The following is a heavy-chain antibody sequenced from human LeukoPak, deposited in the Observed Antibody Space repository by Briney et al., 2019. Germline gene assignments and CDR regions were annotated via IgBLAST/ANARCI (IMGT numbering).Heavy chain of an antibody. D-gene: IGHD2-21*02. J-gene: IGHJ3*02. V-gene: IGHV3-11*01. Sequence: GGSLRLSCAASGFTFSDYYMSWIRQAPGKGLEWVSYISSSGSTIYYADSVKGRFTISRDNAKNSLYLQMNSLRAEDTAVYYCARLAYCGGDCKVEAFDIWGRGTMVTVSS. CDR2: ISSSGSTI. CDR3: ARLAYCGGDCKVEAFDI. CDR1: GFTFSDYY.